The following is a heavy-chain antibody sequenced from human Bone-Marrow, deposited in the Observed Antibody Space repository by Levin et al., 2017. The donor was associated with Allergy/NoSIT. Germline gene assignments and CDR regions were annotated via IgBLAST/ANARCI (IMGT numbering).Heavy chain of an antibody. CDR3: AKDPLHSGRWGSFDY. V-gene: IGHV3-23*01. D-gene: IGHD5-12*01. CDR2: ISGSGDHT. J-gene: IGHJ4*02. CDR1: GFTFSNYA. Sequence: PGGSLRLSCAASGFTFSNYAMSWVRQAPGKGLEWVSGISGSGDHTYYADSVKGRFTISRDNSKNTLYLQMKSLRAEDTAVDYCAKDPLHSGRWGSFDYWGQGILATVSS.